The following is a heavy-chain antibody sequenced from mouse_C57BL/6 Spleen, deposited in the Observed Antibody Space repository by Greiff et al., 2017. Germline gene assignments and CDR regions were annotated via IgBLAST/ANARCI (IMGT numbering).Heavy chain of an antibody. V-gene: IGHV14-4*01. J-gene: IGHJ2*01. CDR1: GFNIKDDY. D-gene: IGHD2-2*01. CDR3: TSMVTTNFDY. CDR2: LDPENGDT. Sequence: EVQLQQSGAELVRPGASVKLSCTASGFNIKDDYMHWVKQRPEQGLEWIGWLDPENGDTEYASKFQGKATITADPSSNTAYLQLSSLTSEDTAVYYCTSMVTTNFDYWGQGTTLTVSS.